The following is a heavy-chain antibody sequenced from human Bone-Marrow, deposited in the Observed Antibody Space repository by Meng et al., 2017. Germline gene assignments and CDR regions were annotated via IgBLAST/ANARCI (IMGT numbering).Heavy chain of an antibody. CDR2: ISYDGSNK. Sequence: GESLKISCAASGFTFSSYAMHWVRQAPGKGLEWVAVISYDGSNKYYADSVKGRFTISRDNSKNTLYLQMNSLRAEDTAVYYCARDFAFWYYFDYWGQGTLVTVSS. CDR3: ARDFAFWYYFDY. V-gene: IGHV3-30*04. CDR1: GFTFSSYA. J-gene: IGHJ4*02. D-gene: IGHD3-3*01.